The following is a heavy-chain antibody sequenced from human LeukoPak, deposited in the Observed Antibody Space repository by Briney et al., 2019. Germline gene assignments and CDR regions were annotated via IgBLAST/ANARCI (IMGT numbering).Heavy chain of an antibody. Sequence: GGSLRLSCAASGFTFSSYSMNWVRQAPGKGLEWVSYINSSSSYIYYADSVKGRFTISRDNGKNSLYLQMNSLRAEDTAVYYCARDGEDIYGYPPVVYWGQGTLVTVSS. CDR2: INSSSSYI. D-gene: IGHD5-18*01. V-gene: IGHV3-21*01. CDR1: GFTFSSYS. J-gene: IGHJ4*02. CDR3: ARDGEDIYGYPPVVY.